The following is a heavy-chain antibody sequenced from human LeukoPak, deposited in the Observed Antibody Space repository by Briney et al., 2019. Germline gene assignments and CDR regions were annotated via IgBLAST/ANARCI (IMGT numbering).Heavy chain of an antibody. D-gene: IGHD3-10*01. CDR3: ARERRELLWFGELSYYFDY. CDR2: INHSGST. CDR1: GGSFSGYY. Sequence: SETLSLTYAVYGGSFSGYYWSWIRQPPGKGLEWIGEINHSGSTNYNPSLKSRVTISVDTSKNQFSLKLSSVTAADTAVYYCARERRELLWFGELSYYFDYWGQGTLVTVSS. V-gene: IGHV4-34*01. J-gene: IGHJ4*02.